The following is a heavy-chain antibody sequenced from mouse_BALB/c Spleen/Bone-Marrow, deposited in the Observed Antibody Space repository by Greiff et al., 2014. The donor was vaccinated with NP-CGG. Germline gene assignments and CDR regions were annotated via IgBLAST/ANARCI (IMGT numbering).Heavy chain of an antibody. CDR2: LWADGST. CDR1: GFSLTTYG. CDR3: ARITTATGAMGY. D-gene: IGHD1-2*01. V-gene: IGHV2-9*02. Sequence: VKLVESGPGLVAPSQSLSITCTVSGFSLTTYGVHWVRQPPGKGLEWLGVLWADGSTNYNSALMSRLSISKDNSKSQVFLKMNSLQTDDTAMYYCARITTATGAMGYWGQGTSVTVSS. J-gene: IGHJ4*01.